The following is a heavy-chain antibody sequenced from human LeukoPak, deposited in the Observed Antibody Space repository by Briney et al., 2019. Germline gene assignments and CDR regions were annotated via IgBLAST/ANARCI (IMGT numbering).Heavy chain of an antibody. J-gene: IGHJ4*02. CDR1: GFTFTTYS. Sequence: GGSLRLSCAASGFTFTTYSMNWVGQAPGKGLEWVSSISSSSTYIYYADSVKGRFTISRDNAKNSLYLQMNSLRAEDTAVYYCAKGYCKSTSCRFHYWGQGTLVTVSS. D-gene: IGHD2-2*01. V-gene: IGHV3-21*01. CDR3: AKGYCKSTSCRFHY. CDR2: ISSSSTYI.